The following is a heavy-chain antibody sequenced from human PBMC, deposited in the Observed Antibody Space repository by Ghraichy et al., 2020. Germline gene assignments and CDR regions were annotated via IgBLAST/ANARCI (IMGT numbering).Heavy chain of an antibody. CDR2: IYWNDDK. CDR1: GFSLSTSGVG. D-gene: IGHD1-26*01. J-gene: IGHJ6*02. Sequence: SGPTLVKPTQTLTLTCTFSGFSLSTSGVGVGWIRQPPGKALEWLALIYWNDDKRYSPSLKSRLTITKDTSKNQVVLTMTNMDPVDTATYYCAHIPYSGSYCRGCISLDVWGQGTTVTVSS. V-gene: IGHV2-5*01. CDR3: AHIPYSGSYCRGCISLDV.